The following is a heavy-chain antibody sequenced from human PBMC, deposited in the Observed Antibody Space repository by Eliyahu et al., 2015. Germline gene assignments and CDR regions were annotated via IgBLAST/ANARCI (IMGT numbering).Heavy chain of an antibody. D-gene: IGHD3-22*01. Sequence: EVQLAESGGGLAQPGRSLRLXCKTSGFPFGDYXMSWVRQAPGKGLECVGFIKSKAYGGTTQYAASVRGRFTISRDYSNSIAYLEMNSLKTEDTAVYYCARARISMIVALTYFDYWGQGTLVTVS. CDR3: ARARISMIVALTYFDY. CDR2: IKSKAYGGTT. V-gene: IGHV3-49*04. J-gene: IGHJ4*02. CDR1: GFPFGDYX.